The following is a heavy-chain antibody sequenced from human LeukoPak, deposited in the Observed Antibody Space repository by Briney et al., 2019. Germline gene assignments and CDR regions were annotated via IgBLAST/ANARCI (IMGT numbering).Heavy chain of an antibody. CDR2: INSDGSWT. J-gene: IGHJ4*02. D-gene: IGHD5-18*01. Sequence: GSLRLSCAASGNYWMHWVRQVPGKGLVWVSHINSDGSWTSYADSVKGRFTISRDNSKNTLYLRMNSLRAEDTAVYFCAKYNYGFDYWGQGTLVTVSS. V-gene: IGHV3-74*01. CDR1: GNYW. CDR3: AKYNYGFDY.